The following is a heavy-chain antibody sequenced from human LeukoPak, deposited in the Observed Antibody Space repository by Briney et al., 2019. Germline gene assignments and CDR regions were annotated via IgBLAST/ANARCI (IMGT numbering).Heavy chain of an antibody. D-gene: IGHD2-21*01. V-gene: IGHV1-18*01. CDR1: GYTFTNYA. CDR3: ARASMGDYWYFDL. Sequence: ASVKVSCKASGYTFTNYAMNWVRQAPGQGLEWMGWISAYNGNTNYAQKLQGRVTMTTDTSTSTAYMELRSLRSDDTAVYYCARASMGDYWYFDLWGRGTLVTVSS. CDR2: ISAYNGNT. J-gene: IGHJ2*01.